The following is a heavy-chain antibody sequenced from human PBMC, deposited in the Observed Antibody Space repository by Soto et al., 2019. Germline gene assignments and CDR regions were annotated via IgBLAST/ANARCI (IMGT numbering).Heavy chain of an antibody. D-gene: IGHD6-13*01. CDR2: IYYSGST. CDR1: GGSISSGGYY. V-gene: IGHV4-31*03. J-gene: IGHJ5*02. CDR3: ARRVAAAFGSLNNWFDP. Sequence: SETLSLTCTVSGGSISSGGYYWSWIRQHPGKGLEWIGYIYYSGSTYYNPSLKSRVTISVDTSKNQFSLKLSSVTAADTAVYYCARRVAAAFGSLNNWFDPWGQGTLVTVSS.